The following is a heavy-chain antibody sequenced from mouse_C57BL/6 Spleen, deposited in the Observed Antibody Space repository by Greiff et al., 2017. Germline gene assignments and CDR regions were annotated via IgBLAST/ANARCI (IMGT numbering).Heavy chain of an antibody. CDR2: IDPSDSET. V-gene: IGHV1-52*01. J-gene: IGHJ4*01. Sequence: QVHVKQPGAELVRPGSSVKLSCKASGYTFTSYWMHWVKQRPIQGLEWIGNIDPSDSETHYNQKFKDKATLTVDKSSSTAYMQLSSLTSEDSAVYYCARQFGYAMDYWGQGTSVTVSS. CDR1: GYTFTSYW. CDR3: ARQFGYAMDY.